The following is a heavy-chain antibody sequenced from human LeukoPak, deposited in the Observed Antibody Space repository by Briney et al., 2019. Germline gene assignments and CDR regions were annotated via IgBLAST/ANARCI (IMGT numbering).Heavy chain of an antibody. V-gene: IGHV3-64D*06. CDR3: VKESGFMVAPSSAFDI. CDR2: ISRNGGST. J-gene: IGHJ3*02. D-gene: IGHD4/OR15-4a*01. Sequence: AGGSLRLSCSASGFTFNSYPVHWVRQAPGKGLEYVSGISRNGGSTYYADSVKGRFTISRDNSKNTLYLQMSSLRAEDTAVYYCVKESGFMVAPSSAFDIWGQGTMVTVSS. CDR1: GFTFNSYP.